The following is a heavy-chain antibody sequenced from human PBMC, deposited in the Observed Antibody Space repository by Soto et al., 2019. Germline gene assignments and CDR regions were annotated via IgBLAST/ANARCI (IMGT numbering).Heavy chain of an antibody. V-gene: IGHV1-69*02. CDR1: GDTFSFYT. J-gene: IGHJ4*02. CDR2: VNPILAMS. Sequence: QVQLVQSGAEVKKPGSSVKVSCKASGDTFSFYTLNWIRQAPGQGFEWVGRVNPILAMSSSAHKFQGRVSLXXDXTTGTAYMELRSLRSDDTAVYYCATSYGSGSSPFDYWGQGTLVTVSS. CDR3: ATSYGSGSSPFDY. D-gene: IGHD3-10*01.